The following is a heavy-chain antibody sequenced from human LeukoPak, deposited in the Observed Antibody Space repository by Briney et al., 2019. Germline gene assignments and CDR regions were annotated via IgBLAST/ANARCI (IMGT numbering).Heavy chain of an antibody. Sequence: GGSLRLSCAASGFTFDDYGMSWVRQAPGKGLEWVPGINWNGGSTGYADSVKGRFTISRDNAKNSLYLQMNSLRAEDTALHYCARPPTIKVVGDAFDIWGQGTMVTVSS. J-gene: IGHJ3*02. CDR2: INWNGGST. CDR3: ARPPTIKVVGDAFDI. D-gene: IGHD3-22*01. V-gene: IGHV3-20*04. CDR1: GFTFDDYG.